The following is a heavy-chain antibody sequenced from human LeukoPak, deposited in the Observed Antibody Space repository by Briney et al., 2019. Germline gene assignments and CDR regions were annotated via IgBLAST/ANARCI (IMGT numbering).Heavy chain of an antibody. Sequence: ASVKVSCRASGYIFINYGISWVRQAPGQELEWMGRISAYSGNTDYAQNLQGRVTMTTDTSTTTAYMELRSLRSDDTAVYYCARLNDYSNYVPDYWGQGTLVTVSS. CDR3: ARLNDYSNYVPDY. D-gene: IGHD4-11*01. J-gene: IGHJ4*02. CDR2: ISAYSGNT. CDR1: GYIFINYG. V-gene: IGHV1-18*01.